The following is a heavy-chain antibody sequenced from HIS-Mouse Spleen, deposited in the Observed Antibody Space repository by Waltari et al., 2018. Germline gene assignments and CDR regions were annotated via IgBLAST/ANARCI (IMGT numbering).Heavy chain of an antibody. Sequence: QLQLQESGPGLVKPSETLSLTCTVSGGSSSSSSYSWGGSRQPPGKGLEWIGSIYYSGSTYYNPSLKSRVTISVDTSKNQFSLKLSSVTAADTAVYYCAREIPYSSSWYDWYFDLWGRGTLVTVSS. V-gene: IGHV4-39*07. CDR2: IYYSGST. CDR3: AREIPYSSSWYDWYFDL. J-gene: IGHJ2*01. D-gene: IGHD6-13*01. CDR1: GGSSSSSSYS.